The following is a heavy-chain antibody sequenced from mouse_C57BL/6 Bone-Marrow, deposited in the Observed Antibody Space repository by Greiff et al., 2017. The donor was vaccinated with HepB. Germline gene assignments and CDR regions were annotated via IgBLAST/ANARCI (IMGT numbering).Heavy chain of an antibody. D-gene: IGHD4-1*02. V-gene: IGHV6-6*01. Sequence: EVQRVESGGGLVQPGGSMKLSCAASGFTFSDAWMDWVRQSPEKGLEWVAEIRNKANNHATYYAESVKGRFTISRDDSKSSVYLQMNSLRAEDTGIYYCTPQLGWYFDVWGTGTTVTVSS. CDR3: TPQLGWYFDV. CDR1: GFTFSDAW. J-gene: IGHJ1*03. CDR2: IRNKANNHAT.